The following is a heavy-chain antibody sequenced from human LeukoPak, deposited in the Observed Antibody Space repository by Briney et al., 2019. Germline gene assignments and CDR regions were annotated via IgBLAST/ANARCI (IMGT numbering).Heavy chain of an antibody. CDR2: IRSKAYGGIT. CDR3: TRGPGDYGDIQFDY. J-gene: IGHJ4*02. CDR1: GFTYGDYA. Sequence: GGSLRLSCTASGFTYGDYAMSWFRQAPGKGLERVGFIRSKAYGGITEYAASVKGRFTISREDFKSIAYLQMNSLKTEDTAVYYCTRGPGDYGDIQFDYWGQGTLVTVSS. V-gene: IGHV3-49*03. D-gene: IGHD4-17*01.